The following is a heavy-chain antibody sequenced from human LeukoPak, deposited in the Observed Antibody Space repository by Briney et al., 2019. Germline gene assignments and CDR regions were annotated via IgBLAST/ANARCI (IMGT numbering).Heavy chain of an antibody. V-gene: IGHV4-38-2*01. D-gene: IGHD6-13*01. CDR1: CYSISSGYS. CDR3: ARHGPESSSWPNWFDP. CDR2: IYHSGST. J-gene: IGHJ5*02. Sequence: KPSETLSLTCAVFCYSISSGYSWGWIRQPPGKGLEWIGSIYHSGSTYYNPSLKSRVTLSVDTSKNQFSLKLSSVTAADTAVYYCARHGPESSSWPNWFDPWGQGTLVTVSS.